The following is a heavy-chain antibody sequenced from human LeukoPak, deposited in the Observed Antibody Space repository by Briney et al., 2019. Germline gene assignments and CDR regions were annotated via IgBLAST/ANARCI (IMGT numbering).Heavy chain of an antibody. Sequence: SETLSLTCTVSGGSISSYYWSWIRQPPGKGLEWIGYIYYSGSTNYNPSLKSRVTISLDTSKNQFSLKLSSVTAADTAVYYCATAPYDSSGYPYFDYWGQGTLVTVSS. CDR2: IYYSGST. D-gene: IGHD3-22*01. V-gene: IGHV4-59*01. J-gene: IGHJ4*02. CDR3: ATAPYDSSGYPYFDY. CDR1: GGSISSYY.